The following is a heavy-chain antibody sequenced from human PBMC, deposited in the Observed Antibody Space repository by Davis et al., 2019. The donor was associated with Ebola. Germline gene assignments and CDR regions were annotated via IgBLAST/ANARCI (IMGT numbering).Heavy chain of an antibody. CDR3: ARHDFWSGGGRYYYYMDV. V-gene: IGHV1-3*01. CDR2: INAGNGNT. Sequence: ASVKVSCKASGYTFTSYAMHWVRQAPGQRLEWMGWINAGNGNTKYSQKFQGRVTITRDTSASTAYMELSSLRSEDTAVYYCARHDFWSGGGRYYYYMDVWGKGTTVTVSS. J-gene: IGHJ6*03. CDR1: GYTFTSYA. D-gene: IGHD3-3*01.